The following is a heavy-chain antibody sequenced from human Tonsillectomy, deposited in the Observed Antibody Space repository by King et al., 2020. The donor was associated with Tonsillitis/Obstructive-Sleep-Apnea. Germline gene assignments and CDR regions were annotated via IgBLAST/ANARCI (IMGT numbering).Heavy chain of an antibody. D-gene: IGHD2-8*01. V-gene: IGHV4-39*01. J-gene: IGHJ4*02. CDR3: ARQIVLMVYDMDLYYFDY. CDR2: IYYSGST. CDR1: GVSISSSSYY. Sequence: QLQESGPGLVKPSETLSLTCTVSGVSISSSSYYWGWIRQPPGKGLEWIGSIYYSGSTYYNPSLKSRVTISVDTSKNQFSLKLSSVTAADTAVYYCARQIVLMVYDMDLYYFDYWGQGTLVTVSS.